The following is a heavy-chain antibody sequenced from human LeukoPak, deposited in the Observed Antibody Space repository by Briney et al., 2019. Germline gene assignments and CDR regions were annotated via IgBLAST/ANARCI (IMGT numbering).Heavy chain of an antibody. Sequence: PGGSLRLSCAASGFTFSSYAMHWVRQAPGKGLEWVAVISYDGSNKYYADSVKGRFTISRDNPKNTLYLQMNSLRAEDTAVYYCARQEGPDFDYWGQGTLVTVS. CDR1: GFTFSSYA. J-gene: IGHJ4*02. V-gene: IGHV3-30-3*01. CDR2: ISYDGSNK. CDR3: ARQEGPDFDY.